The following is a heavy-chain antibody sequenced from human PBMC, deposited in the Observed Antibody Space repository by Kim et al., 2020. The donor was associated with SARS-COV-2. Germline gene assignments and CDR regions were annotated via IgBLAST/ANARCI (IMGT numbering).Heavy chain of an antibody. Sequence: KRRFTISRDNCQNTLYLQMNSLRAEETAMYYCAKGGSYWSGTSCYNWFDPWGQGTLVTVSS. D-gene: IGHD2-2*01. V-gene: IGHV3-30*02. CDR3: AKGGSYWSGTSCYNWFDP. J-gene: IGHJ5*02.